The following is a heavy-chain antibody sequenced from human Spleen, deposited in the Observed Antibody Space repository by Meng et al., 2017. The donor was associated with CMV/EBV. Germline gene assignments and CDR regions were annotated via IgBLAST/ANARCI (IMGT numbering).Heavy chain of an antibody. J-gene: IGHJ4*02. Sequence: TFSSFGMHWVRQAPGKGLEWVAVIWYDGSNKYYADSVKGRFTISRDNAKNSLYLQMNSLRAEDTAVYYCARVMGYSGSYYSVYYFDYWGQGTLVTVSS. V-gene: IGHV3-33*01. CDR3: ARVMGYSGSYYSVYYFDY. CDR1: TFSSFG. CDR2: IWYDGSNK. D-gene: IGHD1-26*01.